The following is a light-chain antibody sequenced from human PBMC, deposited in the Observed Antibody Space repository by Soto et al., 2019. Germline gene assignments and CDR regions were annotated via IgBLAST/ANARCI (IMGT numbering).Light chain of an antibody. CDR2: SNN. Sequence: QSALTQPPSASGTPGQRVTVSCSGSSSNIGSNTVNWYQQLPGTAPKLLIYSNNQRPSGVPDRFSGSKSGTSASLAISGLQSEDEAEYFCAAWDDSLNGPVFGGGTKVTVL. CDR3: AAWDDSLNGPV. J-gene: IGLJ3*02. V-gene: IGLV1-44*01. CDR1: SSNIGSNT.